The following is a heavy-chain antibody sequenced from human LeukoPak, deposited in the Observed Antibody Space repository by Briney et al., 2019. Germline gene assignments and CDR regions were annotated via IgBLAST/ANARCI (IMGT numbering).Heavy chain of an antibody. V-gene: IGHV3-74*01. CDR1: GTYW. D-gene: IGHD2/OR15-2a*01. CDR3: VTFYETY. CDR2: INSDGSWT. Sequence: QTGGSPRLSCAASGTYWMHWVRQAPGKGLVWVSHINSDGSWTGYADSVKGRFTISKDNAKNTVSLQMNNLRAEDTAVYYCVTFYETYWGRGTLVTVSS. J-gene: IGHJ4*02.